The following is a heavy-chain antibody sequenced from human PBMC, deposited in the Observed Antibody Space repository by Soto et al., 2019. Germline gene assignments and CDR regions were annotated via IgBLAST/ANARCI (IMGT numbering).Heavy chain of an antibody. Sequence: VASVKVSCKASGYTFTSYGISWVRQAPGQGLEWMGWISAYNGNTNYAQKLQGRVTMTTDTSTSTAYMELRSLRSDDTAVYYCASDCSSASCYRYFDYWGQGTLVTVSS. CDR1: GYTFTSYG. J-gene: IGHJ4*02. V-gene: IGHV1-18*04. CDR2: ISAYNGNT. D-gene: IGHD2-2*02. CDR3: ASDCSSASCYRYFDY.